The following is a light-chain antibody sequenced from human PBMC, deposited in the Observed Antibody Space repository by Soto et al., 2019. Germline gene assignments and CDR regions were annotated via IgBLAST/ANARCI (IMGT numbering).Light chain of an antibody. CDR2: DTS. Sequence: QAVVTQEPSLTVSPGGAVTLTCGSSTGAVTSGHYPYWFQQKPGQAPRTLIYDTSNKHSWTPARFSGSLLGGKAALTLSGAQPEDEAEYYCLLSYSDTRVFGTGTKVTVL. CDR3: LLSYSDTRV. V-gene: IGLV7-46*01. CDR1: TGAVTSGHY. J-gene: IGLJ1*01.